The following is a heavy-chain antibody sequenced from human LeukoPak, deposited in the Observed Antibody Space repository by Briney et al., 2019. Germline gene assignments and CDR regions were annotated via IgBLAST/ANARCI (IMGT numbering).Heavy chain of an antibody. CDR1: GYTFTGYY. J-gene: IGHJ5*02. CDR2: INPNSGDT. Sequence: ASVKVSCKASGYTFTGYYMHWVRQAPGQGLEWMGWINPNSGDTNYAQKFQGRVTMTRDTSISTAYMELSRLRSDDTAVYYCARAGGRSWFDPWGQGTLVTASS. V-gene: IGHV1-2*02. CDR3: ARAGGRSWFDP.